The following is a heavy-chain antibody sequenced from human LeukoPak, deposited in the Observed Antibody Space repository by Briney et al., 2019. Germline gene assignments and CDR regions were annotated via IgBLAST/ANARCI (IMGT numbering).Heavy chain of an antibody. V-gene: IGHV3-23*01. J-gene: IGHJ4*02. CDR3: AKANWVSNADAVW. CDR1: GLTFSSYA. Sequence: PGGSLRLSCAASGLTFSSYAMSWVRQAPARGLDWVSSIRGGGDTFYADSVKGRFTLSRDDSRNTVYLQLNNLRVEDTAVYYCAKANWVSNADAVWWGQGTLVTVSS. CDR2: IRGGGDT. D-gene: IGHD1-1*01.